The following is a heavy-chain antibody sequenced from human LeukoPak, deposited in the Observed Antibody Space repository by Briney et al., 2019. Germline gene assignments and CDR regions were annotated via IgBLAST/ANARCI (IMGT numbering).Heavy chain of an antibody. CDR3: ARHYGSGRGYCYMDV. CDR2: IYHSGST. D-gene: IGHD3-10*01. J-gene: IGHJ6*03. Sequence: SETLSLTCTVSGYSISSGYYWGWIRQPPGKGLEWIGSIYHSGSTYYNPSLKSRVTISVGTSKNQFSLKLSSVTAADTAVYYCARHYGSGRGYCYMDVWGKGTTVTVSS. CDR1: GYSISSGYY. V-gene: IGHV4-38-2*02.